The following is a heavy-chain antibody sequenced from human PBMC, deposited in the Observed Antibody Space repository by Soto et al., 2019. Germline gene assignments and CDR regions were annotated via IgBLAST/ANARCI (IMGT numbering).Heavy chain of an antibody. J-gene: IGHJ4*02. Sequence: GGSLRLSCAASGFTFSSYGMHWVRQAPGKGLEWVAVIWYDGSNKYYADSVKGRFTISRDNSKNTLYLQMNSLRAEDTAVYYCARGLRWSVYFDYWGQGTLVTVSS. CDR1: GFTFSSYG. V-gene: IGHV3-33*01. D-gene: IGHD4-17*01. CDR3: ARGLRWSVYFDY. CDR2: IWYDGSNK.